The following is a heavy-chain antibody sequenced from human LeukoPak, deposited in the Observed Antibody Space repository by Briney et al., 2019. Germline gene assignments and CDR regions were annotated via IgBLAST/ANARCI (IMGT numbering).Heavy chain of an antibody. CDR1: GFTFSSYG. Sequence: PGGSLRLSCAASGFTFSSYGMSWVRQAPGKGLEWVSAISGSGGSTYYADSVKGRFTISRDNSKNTLYLQMNSLRAEDTAVYYCAKDLSILGRSMRGYWGQGTLVTVSS. CDR2: ISGSGGST. J-gene: IGHJ4*02. CDR3: AKDLSILGRSMRGY. V-gene: IGHV3-23*01. D-gene: IGHD3-9*01.